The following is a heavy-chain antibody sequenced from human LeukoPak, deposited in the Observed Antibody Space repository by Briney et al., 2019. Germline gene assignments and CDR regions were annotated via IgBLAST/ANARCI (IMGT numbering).Heavy chain of an antibody. CDR1: GFTFSSYA. J-gene: IGHJ4*02. D-gene: IGHD2-15*01. Sequence: GRSLRLSCAASGFTFSSYAMSWVRQAPGKGLEWVSVISGSGDSTYYADSVKGRFTISRDNSKNTLYLQMNSLRAEDTAVYFCAKRGSSVNATLRDYFDYWGQGNLVTVSS. CDR3: AKRGSSVNATLRDYFDY. V-gene: IGHV3-23*01. CDR2: ISGSGDST.